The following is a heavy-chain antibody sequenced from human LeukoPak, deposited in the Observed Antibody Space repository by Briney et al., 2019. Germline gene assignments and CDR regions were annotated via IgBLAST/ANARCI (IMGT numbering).Heavy chain of an antibody. CDR2: ISGSGGST. V-gene: IGHV3-23*01. CDR1: GFTFSSYA. CDR3: ARDREMATMVLGY. J-gene: IGHJ4*02. D-gene: IGHD5-24*01. Sequence: PGGSLRLSCAASGFTFSSYAMSWVRQAPGKGLEWVSAISGSGGSTYYADSVKGRFTISRDNSKNTLYLQMNSLRAEDTAVYYCARDREMATMVLGYWGQGTLVTVSS.